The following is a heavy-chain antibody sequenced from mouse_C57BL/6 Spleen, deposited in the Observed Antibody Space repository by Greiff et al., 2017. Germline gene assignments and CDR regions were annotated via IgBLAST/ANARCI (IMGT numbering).Heavy chain of an antibody. D-gene: IGHD2-4*01. CDR3: ARGLRYDYDGVY. J-gene: IGHJ2*01. V-gene: IGHV1-81*01. CDR1: GYTFTSYG. CDR2: IYPRSGNT. Sequence: VQLQQSGAELVKPGASVKLSCKASGYTFTSYGISWVKQRTGQGLEWIGEIYPRSGNTYYNEKFKGKATLTADKSSSRAYMALRSLTSEGAAVYFCARGLRYDYDGVYWGQGTTLTVSS.